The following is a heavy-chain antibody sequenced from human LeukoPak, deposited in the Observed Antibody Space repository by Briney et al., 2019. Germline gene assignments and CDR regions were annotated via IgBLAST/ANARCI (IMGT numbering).Heavy chain of an antibody. CDR3: ARDLLRGYSGYDCGWFDP. D-gene: IGHD5-12*01. J-gene: IGHJ5*02. CDR2: IYTSGST. Sequence: PSETLSLTCTVSGVSISSYYWSWIRQPAGKGLEWIGRIYTSGSTNYNPSLKSRVTISVDKSKNQFSLKLSSVTAADTAVYYCARDLLRGYSGYDCGWFDPWGQGTLVTVSS. CDR1: GVSISSYY. V-gene: IGHV4-4*07.